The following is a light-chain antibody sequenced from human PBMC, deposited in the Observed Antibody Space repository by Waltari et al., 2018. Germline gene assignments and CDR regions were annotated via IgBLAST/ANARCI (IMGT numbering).Light chain of an antibody. CDR1: PSISKW. V-gene: IGKV1-5*03. CDR3: QQYNSYSLRT. J-gene: IGKJ4*01. CDR2: EAS. Sequence: DIRMTQSPSTLSASAGDRVIISCRASPSISKWLAWYQQKPGKAPKLLIYEASTLQSGVPARVSGTGSGTDCTLDISGLQPDDFATYYCQQYNSYSLRTFGGGTKVEIK.